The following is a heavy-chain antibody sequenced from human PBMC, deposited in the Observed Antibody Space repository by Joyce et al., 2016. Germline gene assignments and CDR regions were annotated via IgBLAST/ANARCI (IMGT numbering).Heavy chain of an antibody. V-gene: IGHV3-9*01. D-gene: IGHD6-19*01. CDR1: GFTFDDYA. Sequence: EVQLVESGGGLVQPGRSLRLSCAASGFTFDDYAMHWVRQAPGKGRGWVSGISWDSGDVGYTDSVKGRFTISRDNAKNSLYLQMNSLRAEDTAFYYCAKGAVAGTGKSPDDYWGQGTLVTVSS. CDR2: ISWDSGDV. CDR3: AKGAVAGTGKSPDDY. J-gene: IGHJ4*02.